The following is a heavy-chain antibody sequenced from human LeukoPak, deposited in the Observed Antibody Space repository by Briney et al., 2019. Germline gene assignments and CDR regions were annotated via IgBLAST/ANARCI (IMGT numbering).Heavy chain of an antibody. J-gene: IGHJ4*02. CDR2: IYYSGST. V-gene: IGHV4-31*03. CDR1: GGSIGSGGYY. CDR3: ARGDSYGNDY. Sequence: SETLSLTCTVSGGSIGSGGYYWSWIRQHPGKGLEWIGYIYYSGSTYYNPSLKSRVTISVDTSKNQFSLKLSSVTAADTAVYYCARGDSYGNDYWGQGTLVTVSS. D-gene: IGHD5-18*01.